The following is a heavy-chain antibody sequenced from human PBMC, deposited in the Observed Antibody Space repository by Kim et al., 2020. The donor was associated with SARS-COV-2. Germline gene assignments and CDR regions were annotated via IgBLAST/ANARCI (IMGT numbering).Heavy chain of an antibody. Sequence: ASNPRYSPSFQGQVTISADKSINTVYLQWSSLKASDSAMYYCARINGAGDYWGQGTRVTVSS. J-gene: IGHJ4*02. CDR2: ASNP. D-gene: IGHD2-8*01. V-gene: IGHV5-51*01. CDR3: ARINGAGDY.